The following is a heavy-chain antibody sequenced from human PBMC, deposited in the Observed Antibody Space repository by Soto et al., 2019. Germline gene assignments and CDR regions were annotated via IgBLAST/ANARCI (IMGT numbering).Heavy chain of an antibody. CDR1: GGSISSYY. Sequence: SETLSLTCTVSGGSISSYYWSWIRQPPGKGLEWIGYIYYSGSTNYNPSLKSRVTISVDTSKNQFSLKLSSVTAADTAVYYCARGQYCSSTSCYGPNYDWFDLWGQGTLVTVSS. D-gene: IGHD2-2*01. J-gene: IGHJ5*02. CDR2: IYYSGST. V-gene: IGHV4-59*01. CDR3: ARGQYCSSTSCYGPNYDWFDL.